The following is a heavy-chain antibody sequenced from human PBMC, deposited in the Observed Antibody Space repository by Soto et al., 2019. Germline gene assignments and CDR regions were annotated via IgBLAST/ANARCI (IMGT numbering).Heavy chain of an antibody. CDR2: VKPDGSDK. V-gene: IGHV3-7*01. J-gene: IGHJ4*02. CDR3: ATETYWSFDY. Sequence: GGPLRLSCAASGFTFSDFWMSCFRQAPGKGLEWVANVKPDGSDKYYVDSVKGRFTISRDNAKDSLYLQLSSLRAEDTAVYYCATETYWSFDYWGQGALVTSPQ. CDR1: GFTFSDFW. D-gene: IGHD2-8*02.